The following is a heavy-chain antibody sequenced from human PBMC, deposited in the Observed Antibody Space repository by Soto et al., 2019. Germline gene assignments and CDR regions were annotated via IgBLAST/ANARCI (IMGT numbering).Heavy chain of an antibody. J-gene: IGHJ5*01. V-gene: IGHV1-3*01. D-gene: IGHD2-15*01. Sequence: GASVKVSCKASGYTFTRYTMNWVRQAPGQRLEWMGWINPDNGNTKSSQKFQDRVIITRDTSASTAYMDLSSLRSEDTAVYYCARGSETGKLDSWVQGPAVIVSA. CDR2: INPDNGNT. CDR1: GYTFTRYT. CDR3: ARGSETGKLDS.